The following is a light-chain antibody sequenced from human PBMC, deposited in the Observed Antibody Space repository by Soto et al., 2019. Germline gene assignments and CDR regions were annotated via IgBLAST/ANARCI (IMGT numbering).Light chain of an antibody. CDR1: SSDVGGYNY. J-gene: IGLJ2*01. CDR3: SSYAGTKPVV. CDR2: EVS. V-gene: IGLV2-8*01. Sequence: QSVLTQPPSASGSPGQSVTISCSGTSSDVGGYNYVSWYQQHPGKAPKLMIFEVSERPSGVPDRFSGSKSGNTASLTVSGLQADDEADYYCSSYAGTKPVVFGGGTKVTVL.